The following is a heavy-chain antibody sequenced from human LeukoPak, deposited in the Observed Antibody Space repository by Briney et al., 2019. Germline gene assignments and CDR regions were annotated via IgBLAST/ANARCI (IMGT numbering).Heavy chain of an antibody. CDR1: GGSFSGYY. J-gene: IGHJ4*02. CDR2: INHSGST. CDR3: AGASQWLGYDY. D-gene: IGHD6-19*01. Sequence: SETLSLTCAVYGGSFSGYYWSWIRQPPGKGLEWIGEINHSGSTNYNPSLKSRVTISVDTSKNQFSLKLSSVTAADTAVYYCAGASQWLGYDYWGQGTLVTVSS. V-gene: IGHV4-34*01.